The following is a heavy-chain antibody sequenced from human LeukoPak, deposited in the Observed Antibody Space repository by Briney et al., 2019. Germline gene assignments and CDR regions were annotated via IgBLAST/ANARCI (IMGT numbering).Heavy chain of an antibody. CDR3: AKDYSGSSWYYFDY. J-gene: IGHJ4*02. Sequence: PGRSLRLSCAASGFTFDDYAMHWVRQAPGKGLEWISGISWNSGSIGYADSVKGRFTISRDNAKNSLYLQMNSLRAEDTALYYCAKDYSGSSWYYFDYWGQGTLVTVSS. D-gene: IGHD6-13*01. CDR1: GFTFDDYA. V-gene: IGHV3-9*01. CDR2: ISWNSGSI.